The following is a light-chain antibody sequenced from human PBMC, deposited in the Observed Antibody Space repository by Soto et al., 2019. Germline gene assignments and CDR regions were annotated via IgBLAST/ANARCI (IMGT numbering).Light chain of an antibody. CDR1: SSDDGGYNY. V-gene: IGLV2-14*01. CDR2: DVS. Sequence: QSALTQPASVSGSPGQSITISCTGTSSDDGGYNYVSWYQQHPGKAPKLMIYDVSSRPSGVSNRFSGSKSGNTASLTISGLQAEDEADYYCSSYTSSSTLVVFGGGTKLTVL. J-gene: IGLJ2*01. CDR3: SSYTSSSTLVV.